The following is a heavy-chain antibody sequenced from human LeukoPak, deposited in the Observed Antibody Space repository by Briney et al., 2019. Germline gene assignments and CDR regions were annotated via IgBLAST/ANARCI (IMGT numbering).Heavy chain of an antibody. D-gene: IGHD3-22*01. Sequence: PGGSLRLSCAASGFTFSSYGMHWVRQAPGKGLEWVAVIWYDGSNKYYADSVKGRFTISRDNSKNTLYLQMNSLRAEDTAVYYCARDSTYYYDSSGYYIGESFDYWGQGTLVTVSS. CDR1: GFTFSSYG. CDR3: ARDSTYYYDSSGYYIGESFDY. J-gene: IGHJ4*02. CDR2: IWYDGSNK. V-gene: IGHV3-30*19.